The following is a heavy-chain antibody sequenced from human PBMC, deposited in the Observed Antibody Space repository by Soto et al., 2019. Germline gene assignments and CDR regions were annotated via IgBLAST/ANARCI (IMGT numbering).Heavy chain of an antibody. Sequence: PSETLSLTCTVSGGSISSGGYYWSWIRQHPGKGLEWIGYIYYSGSTYYNPSLKSRVTISVDTSKNQFSLKLSSVTAADTAVYYCARERYYGSGRWVPRYDYYGMDVWGQGTTVTVSS. CDR3: ARERYYGSGRWVPRYDYYGMDV. V-gene: IGHV4-31*03. J-gene: IGHJ6*02. D-gene: IGHD3-10*01. CDR2: IYYSGST. CDR1: GGSISSGGYY.